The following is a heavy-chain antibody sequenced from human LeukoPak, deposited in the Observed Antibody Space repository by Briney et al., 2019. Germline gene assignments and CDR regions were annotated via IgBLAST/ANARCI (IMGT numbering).Heavy chain of an antibody. Sequence: SETLSLTCTVSGGSISSGGYYWSWIRQPPGKGLEWIGYIYHSGSTYYNPSLKSRVTISVDTSKNQFSLKLSSVTAADTAVYYCARRNSGYDLLLDAFDIWGQGTMVTVSS. CDR3: ARRNSGYDLLLDAFDI. CDR1: GGSISSGGYY. V-gene: IGHV4-30-2*02. D-gene: IGHD5-12*01. CDR2: IYHSGST. J-gene: IGHJ3*02.